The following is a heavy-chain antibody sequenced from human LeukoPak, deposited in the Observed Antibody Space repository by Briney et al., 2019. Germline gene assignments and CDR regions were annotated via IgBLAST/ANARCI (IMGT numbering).Heavy chain of an antibody. CDR2: ISSSGSTI. V-gene: IGHV3-11*01. J-gene: IGHJ4*02. CDR3: ARVGAHCTNGVCYYTY. Sequence: PGVSLRLSCAASGFTFSDYYMSWIRQAPGKGLEWVSYISSSGSTIYYVDSVKGRFTISRDNAKNSLYLQMNSLRAEDTAVYYCARVGAHCTNGVCYYTYWGQGTLVTVSS. CDR1: GFTFSDYY. D-gene: IGHD2-8*01.